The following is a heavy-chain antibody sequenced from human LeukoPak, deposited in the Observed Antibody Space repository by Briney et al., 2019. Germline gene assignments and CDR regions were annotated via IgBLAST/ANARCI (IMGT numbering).Heavy chain of an antibody. CDR3: ARGGVNFSGSYYYFEY. CDR2: MYYSGTT. Sequence: SETLSLTCTVSGASIRTSSYYWGWIRQPPGKGLEWIGNMYYSGTTDHSRSLKSRVTISADTSKNQFSLKLSSVTAADTAVYYCARGGVNFSGSYYYFEYWGQGSLVTVSS. D-gene: IGHD1-26*01. J-gene: IGHJ4*02. V-gene: IGHV4-39*01. CDR1: GASIRTSSYY.